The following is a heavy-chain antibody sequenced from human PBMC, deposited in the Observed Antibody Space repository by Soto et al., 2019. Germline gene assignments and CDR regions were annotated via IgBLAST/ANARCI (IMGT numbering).Heavy chain of an antibody. V-gene: IGHV4-30-4*01. J-gene: IGHJ4*02. CDR1: GGSISTVNYW. Sequence: QVQLQESGPGLVKPSQTLSLTCTVSGGSISTVNYWWGWIRQSPDMGLEWFGHIYTGGSTYNNPSLESRVTMSVDTYKNQRSLTLSSVGAADTAVYYCAGGPSGDKVDSWCQGTLVTVSS. CDR2: IYTGGST. D-gene: IGHD7-27*01. CDR3: AGGPSGDKVDS.